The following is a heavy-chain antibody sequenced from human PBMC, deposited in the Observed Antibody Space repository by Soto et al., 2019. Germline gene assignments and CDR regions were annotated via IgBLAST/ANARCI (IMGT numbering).Heavy chain of an antibody. Sequence: PSETLSLTCTVSGGPISTSYWTWIRQPPGKGLEWIGVVYYSGRTNSNPSLQSRVTISVDTSKNQFFLKLSSVTAADTAVYYCARALEWEQLRPDALDIWGQGTMVTVSS. CDR1: GGPISTSY. CDR2: VYYSGRT. CDR3: ARALEWEQLRPDALDI. V-gene: IGHV4-59*01. J-gene: IGHJ3*02. D-gene: IGHD1-26*01.